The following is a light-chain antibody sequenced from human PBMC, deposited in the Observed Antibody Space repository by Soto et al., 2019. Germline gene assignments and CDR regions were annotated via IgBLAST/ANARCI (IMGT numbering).Light chain of an antibody. Sequence: QSALTQPASVSGSPGQSITSSCTGTRRDVATYNLVSWYQQRTGTAPQLIIYEVTKRPSGVSTRSSGSQSGNTASLTISGRQADDEADYYCCSRVFGGGTTVTVL. CDR1: RRDVATYNL. CDR2: EVT. J-gene: IGLJ3*02. V-gene: IGLV2-23*02. CDR3: CSRV.